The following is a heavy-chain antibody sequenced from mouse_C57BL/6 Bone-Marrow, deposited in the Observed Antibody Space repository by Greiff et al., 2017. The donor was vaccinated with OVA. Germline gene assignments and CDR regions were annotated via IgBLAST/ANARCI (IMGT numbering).Heavy chain of an antibody. Sequence: QVQLQQPGAELVKPGASVKLSCKASGYTFTSYWMQWVKQRPGQGLEWIGEIDPSDSYTNYNQKFKGKATLTVDTSSSTAYMQLSSLTSEDSAVYYCARRAPDWDIWYFDVWGTGTTVTVSS. CDR1: GYTFTSYW. CDR2: IDPSDSYT. V-gene: IGHV1-50*01. CDR3: ARRAPDWDIWYFDV. J-gene: IGHJ1*03. D-gene: IGHD4-1*01.